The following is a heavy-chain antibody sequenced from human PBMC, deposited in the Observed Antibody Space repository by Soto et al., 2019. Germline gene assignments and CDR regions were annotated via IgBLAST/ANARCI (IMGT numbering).Heavy chain of an antibody. CDR2: IHYSGST. V-gene: IGHV4-59*01. J-gene: IGHJ5*02. CDR1: GGSLSDYY. CDR3: ARGGIAARKGRWFDP. Sequence: SETLSLTCTVSGGSLSDYYWTWIRQPPGKGLEWIGYIHYSGSTNYNPSLKSRVTISVDTSKNQFSLKLRSVTAADTAMYHCARGGIAARKGRWFDPWGQGAPVTAS. D-gene: IGHD6-6*01.